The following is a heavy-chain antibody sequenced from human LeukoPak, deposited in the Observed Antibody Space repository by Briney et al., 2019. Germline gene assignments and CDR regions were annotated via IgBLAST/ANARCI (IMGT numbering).Heavy chain of an antibody. CDR2: ISGSGAST. CDR1: GFTFSSFA. J-gene: IGHJ4*02. D-gene: IGHD2-2*02. Sequence: PGGSLRLSCAASGFTFSSFAMSWVRQAPGKGLEWVSAISGSGASTYYADSVKGRFTVSRDSSKNTLYLQMNSLRAEDTAVYFCAGYNCSSTRCYTGGLDYWGQGTLVTVS. V-gene: IGHV3-23*01. CDR3: AGYNCSSTRCYTGGLDY.